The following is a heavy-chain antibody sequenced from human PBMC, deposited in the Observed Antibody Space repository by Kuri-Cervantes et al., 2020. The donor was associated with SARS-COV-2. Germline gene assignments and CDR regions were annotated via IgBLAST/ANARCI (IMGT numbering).Heavy chain of an antibody. CDR3: ARKGGEVGATLYGMDV. D-gene: IGHD1-26*01. J-gene: IGHJ6*02. CDR2: VNAGNGNT. Sequence: ASVKVSCKASGYTFTSYAMHWVRQAPGQRLEWMGWVNAGNGNTKYSQKFQGRVTITRDTSASTAYMELSTMRSEDTAVYYFARKGGEVGATLYGMDVWGQGTTVTVSS. CDR1: GYTFTSYA. V-gene: IGHV1-3*01.